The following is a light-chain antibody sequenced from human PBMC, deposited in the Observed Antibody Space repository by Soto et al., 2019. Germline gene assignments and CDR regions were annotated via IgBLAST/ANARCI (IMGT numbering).Light chain of an antibody. CDR3: CSYAGSKTLYV. J-gene: IGLJ1*01. CDR2: DVG. CDR1: SRDVGGYNS. Sequence: QSVLTQPRSVSGSPGQAVTISCTGTSRDVGGYNSASWYRQKPGKAPDLIIYDVGQRPSGVPDRFSGSKSGNSASLTISGLQTEDEAYYYCCSYAGSKTLYVFGSGTKVTVL. V-gene: IGLV2-11*01.